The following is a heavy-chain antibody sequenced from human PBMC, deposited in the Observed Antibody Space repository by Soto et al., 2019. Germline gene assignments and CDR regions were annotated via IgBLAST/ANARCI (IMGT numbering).Heavy chain of an antibody. Sequence: GESLKISCKGSGYSFTSYWIGWVRQMPGKGLEWMGIIHPGDSDTRYSPSFQGQVTISADKSISTAYLQWSSLKASDTAMYYCARHPIVVVPAAMGGYYYYMDVWGKGTTVTVSS. D-gene: IGHD2-2*01. CDR1: GYSFTSYW. CDR3: ARHPIVVVPAAMGGYYYYMDV. J-gene: IGHJ6*03. V-gene: IGHV5-51*01. CDR2: IHPGDSDT.